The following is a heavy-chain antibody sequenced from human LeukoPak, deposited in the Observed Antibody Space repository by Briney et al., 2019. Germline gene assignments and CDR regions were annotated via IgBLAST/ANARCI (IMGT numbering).Heavy chain of an antibody. D-gene: IGHD6-13*01. CDR3: ARVGSSWYKEFDY. CDR1: GGTFSSYA. Sequence: ASVKVSCKASGGTFSSYAISWVRQAPGQGLEWMGGIIPIFGTANYAQKFQGRVTMTRNTSISTAYMELSSLRSEDTAVYYCARVGSSWYKEFDYWGQGTLVTVSS. J-gene: IGHJ4*02. V-gene: IGHV1-69*05. CDR2: IIPIFGTA.